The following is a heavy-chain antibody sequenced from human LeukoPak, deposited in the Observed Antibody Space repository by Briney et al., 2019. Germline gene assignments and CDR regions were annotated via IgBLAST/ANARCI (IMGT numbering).Heavy chain of an antibody. D-gene: IGHD5-12*01. CDR3: AKDLSGGYDVVFDY. J-gene: IGHJ4*02. CDR1: GFTFSSYS. CDR2: IRYDGSNK. Sequence: PGGSLRLSCAASGFTFSSYSMNWVRQAPGKGLEWVAFIRYDGSNKYYADSVKGRFTISRDNSKNPLYLQMNSLRAEDTAVYYCAKDLSGGYDVVFDYWGQGTLVTVSS. V-gene: IGHV3-30*02.